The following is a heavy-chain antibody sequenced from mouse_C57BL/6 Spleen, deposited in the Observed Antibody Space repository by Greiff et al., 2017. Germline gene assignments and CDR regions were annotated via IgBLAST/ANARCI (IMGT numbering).Heavy chain of an antibody. Sequence: EVQLQESGGGLVKPGGSLKLSCAASGFTFSDYGMHWVRQAPEKGLEWVAYISSGSSTIYYADTVKGRFTISRDNAKNTLFLQMTSRRSEDTAMYYCAGTGTSPYAMDYWGQGTSVTVSS. CDR2: ISSGSSTI. CDR1: GFTFSDYG. V-gene: IGHV5-17*01. J-gene: IGHJ4*01. D-gene: IGHD4-1*01. CDR3: AGTGTSPYAMDY.